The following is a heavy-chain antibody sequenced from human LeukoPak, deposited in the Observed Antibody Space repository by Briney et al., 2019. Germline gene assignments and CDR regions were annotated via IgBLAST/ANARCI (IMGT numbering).Heavy chain of an antibody. D-gene: IGHD1-26*01. CDR3: AKANSGSYGAFDI. Sequence: SGGSLRLSRAASGFTFDDYGMSWVRQAPGKGLEWVSFINWNGGSTGYADSVRGRFTISRDNAKNSLYLQMNSLRAEDTALYHCAKANSGSYGAFDIWGQGTMVTVSS. V-gene: IGHV3-20*01. CDR1: GFTFDDYG. CDR2: INWNGGST. J-gene: IGHJ3*02.